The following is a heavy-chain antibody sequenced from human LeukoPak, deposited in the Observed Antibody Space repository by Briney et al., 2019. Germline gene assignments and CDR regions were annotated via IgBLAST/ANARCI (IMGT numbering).Heavy chain of an antibody. CDR1: GGSFSSYA. CDR2: IIPILGIA. J-gene: IGHJ6*02. CDR3: AKGQRFHYYYGMDV. V-gene: IGHV1-69*04. D-gene: IGHD3-10*01. Sequence: ASVKVSCKASGGSFSSYAISWVRQAPGQGLEWMGRIIPILGIANYAQKFQGRVTITADKSTSTAYMELSSLRSEDTAVYYCAKGQRFHYYYGMDVWGQGTTVTVSS.